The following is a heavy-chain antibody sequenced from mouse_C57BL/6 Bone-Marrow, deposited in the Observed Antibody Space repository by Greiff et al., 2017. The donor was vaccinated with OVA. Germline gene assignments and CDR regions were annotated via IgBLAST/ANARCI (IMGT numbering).Heavy chain of an antibody. Sequence: DVQLVESGGGLVKPGGSLKLSCAASGFTFSGYGMSWVRQAPRKGPEWVAFISNLAYSIYYADTVKGRFTISRENAKNTLYLEMSSLRSEDTAMYYCERPNYSNLWFAYWGQGTRATVSA. V-gene: IGHV5-15*01. J-gene: IGHJ3*01. D-gene: IGHD2-5*01. CDR3: ERPNYSNLWFAY. CDR2: ISNLAYSI. CDR1: GFTFSGYG.